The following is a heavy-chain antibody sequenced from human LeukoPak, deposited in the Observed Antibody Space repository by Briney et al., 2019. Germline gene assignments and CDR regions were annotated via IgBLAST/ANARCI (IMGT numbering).Heavy chain of an antibody. CDR1: GFAFSTYA. CDR3: AREYYDILTGYPSFDY. Sequence: GGSLRLSCAASGFAFSTYAIHWVRQAPGKGLDWVAVISYDGIKKYYADSAEGRFSISRDNSKNMLYLEMNSLRAEDTAVYYCAREYYDILTGYPSFDYWGQGTLVTVSS. CDR2: ISYDGIKK. J-gene: IGHJ4*02. V-gene: IGHV3-30*04. D-gene: IGHD3-9*01.